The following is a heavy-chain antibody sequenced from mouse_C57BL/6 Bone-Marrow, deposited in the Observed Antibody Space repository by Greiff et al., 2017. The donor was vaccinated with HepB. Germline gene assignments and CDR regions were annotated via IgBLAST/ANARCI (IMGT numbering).Heavy chain of an antibody. Sequence: EVKVVESGGGLVKPGGSLKLSCAASGFTFSSYAMSWVRQTPEKRLEWVATISDGGSYTYYPDNVKGRFTIARDNAKNNLYQQMSHLKSEDTAMYYCARAGYGYDERDYWGQGTSVTVSS. D-gene: IGHD2-2*01. V-gene: IGHV5-4*03. J-gene: IGHJ4*01. CDR1: GFTFSSYA. CDR2: ISDGGSYT. CDR3: ARAGYGYDERDY.